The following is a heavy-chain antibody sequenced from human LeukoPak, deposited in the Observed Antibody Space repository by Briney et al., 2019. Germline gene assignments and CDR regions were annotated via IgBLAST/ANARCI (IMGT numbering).Heavy chain of an antibody. CDR2: RYDGSNK. V-gene: IGHV3-30*02. D-gene: IGHD1-1*01. CDR1: GFTFSSYG. J-gene: IGHJ5*02. CDR3: AKDSLYNWNDSTLTGWFAP. Sequence: LTGGSLRLSCAASGFTFSSYGMIRYDGSNKYYADSVKGRYTISRDNSKDTLYLQMNSLRAEDTAVYYCAKDSLYNWNDSTLTGWFAPWGQGTLVTVSS.